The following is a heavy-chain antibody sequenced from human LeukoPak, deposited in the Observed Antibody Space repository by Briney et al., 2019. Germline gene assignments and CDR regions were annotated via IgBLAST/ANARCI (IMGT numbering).Heavy chain of an antibody. CDR3: ARHLTGYYIS. V-gene: IGHV3-48*03. CDR1: GFTSSDYE. Sequence: GGSLRLSCAASGFTSSDYEMNWARQAPGKGLEWVSHISGTGTTIHYADSVKGRFTISRDNAKSSLFLQMNSLRVEDTAVYYCARHLTGYYISWGQGTLVTVSS. CDR2: ISGTGTTI. D-gene: IGHD3-9*01. J-gene: IGHJ5*02.